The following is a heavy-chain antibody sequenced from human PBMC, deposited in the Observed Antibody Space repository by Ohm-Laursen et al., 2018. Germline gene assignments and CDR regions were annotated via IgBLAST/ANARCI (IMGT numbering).Heavy chain of an antibody. CDR2: IYYSGST. Sequence: SDTLSLTCTVSGGSISSGGYYWSWIRQHPGKGLEWIGYIYYSGSTYYNPSLKSRVTISVDTSKNQFSLKLSSVTAADTAVYYCARTSLGIADYWGQGTLVTVSS. CDR1: GGSISSGGYY. V-gene: IGHV4-31*03. D-gene: IGHD7-27*01. CDR3: ARTSLGIADY. J-gene: IGHJ4*02.